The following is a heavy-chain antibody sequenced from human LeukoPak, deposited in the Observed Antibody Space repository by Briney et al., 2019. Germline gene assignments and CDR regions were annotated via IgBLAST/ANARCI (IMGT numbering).Heavy chain of an antibody. CDR3: AREPYSSTWFDY. CDR2: IHSGGNT. V-gene: IGHV3-66*01. D-gene: IGHD6-13*01. Sequence: GGSLRLSCAASGLTVSTNYMNWVRQAPGRGLEWVSVIHSGGNTYYADSVKGRFTISRENSKNTVSLQMNRLTVADTAVYYCAREPYSSTWFDYWGQGTLVTVSS. CDR1: GLTVSTNY. J-gene: IGHJ4*02.